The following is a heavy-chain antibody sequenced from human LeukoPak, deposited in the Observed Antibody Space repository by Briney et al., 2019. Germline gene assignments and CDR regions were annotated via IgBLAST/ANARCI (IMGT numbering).Heavy chain of an antibody. CDR1: GITFGDYR. Sequence: GGSLRLSCAASGITFGDYRMSWIRQAPGKGLEWVAHISSSGFSINYADSVKGRFTISRDNAKNSLYLHMNSLRAEDTAMYYCASPNGVTGDDFWGQGTLVTVSS. V-gene: IGHV3-11*01. D-gene: IGHD1-20*01. J-gene: IGHJ4*02. CDR2: ISSSGFSI. CDR3: ASPNGVTGDDF.